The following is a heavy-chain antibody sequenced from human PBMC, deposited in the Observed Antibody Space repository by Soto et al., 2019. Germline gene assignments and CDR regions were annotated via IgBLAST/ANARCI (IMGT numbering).Heavy chain of an antibody. CDR3: AKDLGLGGREVYPHYYYGLDV. D-gene: IGHD3-10*01. Sequence: PGGSLRLSCAASGFTSSNHAMSWVRQAPGKGLQWVSGISGSGGSTYYADSVKGRFTISRDNSKNAVYLQMYSLRAEDTALYFCAKDLGLGGREVYPHYYYGLDVWGQGTTVTVSS. V-gene: IGHV3-23*01. J-gene: IGHJ6*02. CDR2: ISGSGGST. CDR1: GFTSSNHA.